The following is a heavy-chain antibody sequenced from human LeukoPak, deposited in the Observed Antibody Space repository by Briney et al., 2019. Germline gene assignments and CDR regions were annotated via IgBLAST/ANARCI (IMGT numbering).Heavy chain of an antibody. J-gene: IGHJ4*02. Sequence: GGSLRLSCAASGFIISGDSMNWVRQAPGKGLEWIAYISRDSGIKYYADSVRGRFTISRDNAKNSLYLQMNSLRAEDTAVYYCATVDTEHYFDYWGQGTLVTVSS. CDR2: ISRDSGIK. V-gene: IGHV3-48*04. D-gene: IGHD5-18*01. CDR3: ATVDTEHYFDY. CDR1: GFIISGDS.